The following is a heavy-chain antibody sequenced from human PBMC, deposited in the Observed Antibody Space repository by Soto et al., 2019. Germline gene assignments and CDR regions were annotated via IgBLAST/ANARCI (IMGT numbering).Heavy chain of an antibody. CDR2: INAGNGNT. D-gene: IGHD3-9*01. CDR3: ARGVPYYDILTGYYGGAWNGVFAI. V-gene: IGHV1-3*01. CDR1: GYTFTSYA. J-gene: IGHJ3*02. Sequence: ASVKVSCKGSGYTFTSYAMHWVRQAPGQRLEWMGWINAGNGNTKYSQKFQGRVTITRDTSASTAYMELSSLRSEDTAVYYCARGVPYYDILTGYYGGAWNGVFAIWGQGTVVTVSS.